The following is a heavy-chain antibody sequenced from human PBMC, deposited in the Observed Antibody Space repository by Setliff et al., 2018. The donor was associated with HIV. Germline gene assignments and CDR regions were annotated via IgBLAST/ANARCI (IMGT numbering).Heavy chain of an antibody. D-gene: IGHD3-10*01. CDR1: GFTVTTYW. J-gene: IGHJ4*02. CDR3: AKLGGSGSYSNAFDY. CDR2: IKQDGSEK. Sequence: GGSLRLSWAASGFTVTTYWMSWVRQAPGKGLEWVANIKQDGSEKYYLDSVKGRFTISRDNSRNTLYLQMNSLRAEDTAVYFCAKLGGSGSYSNAFDYWGQGTLVTVSS. V-gene: IGHV3-7*03.